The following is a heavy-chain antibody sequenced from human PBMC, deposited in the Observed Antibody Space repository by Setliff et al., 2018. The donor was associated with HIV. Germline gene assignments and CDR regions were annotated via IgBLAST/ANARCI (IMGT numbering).Heavy chain of an antibody. D-gene: IGHD2-2*01. CDR1: GVTFSSCE. CDR2: ISSSGSYI. Sequence: GGSLRLSCSASGVTFSSCEMNWVRQAPGKGLEWISYISSSGSYIYYADSVKGRFTISRDNAKNSVYLQMNSLRAEDTAVYYCARDHRPAAPLGYHYYMDVWGKGTTVTVSS. J-gene: IGHJ6*03. V-gene: IGHV3-21*05. CDR3: ARDHRPAAPLGYHYYMDV.